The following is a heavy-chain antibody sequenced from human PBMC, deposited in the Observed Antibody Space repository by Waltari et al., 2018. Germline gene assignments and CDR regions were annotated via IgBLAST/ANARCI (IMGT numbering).Heavy chain of an antibody. CDR1: GYTFTSYD. CDR2: MNPNSGNT. CDR3: ATATPSMWIQLWPYYYYYGMDV. D-gene: IGHD5-18*01. V-gene: IGHV1-8*01. J-gene: IGHJ6*02. Sequence: QVQLVQSGAEVKKPGASVKASCKASGYTFTSYDINWVRQATGQGLEWMGWMNPNSGNTGYAQKFQGRVTMTRNTSISTAYMELSSLRSEDTAVYYCATATPSMWIQLWPYYYYYGMDVWGQGTTVTVSS.